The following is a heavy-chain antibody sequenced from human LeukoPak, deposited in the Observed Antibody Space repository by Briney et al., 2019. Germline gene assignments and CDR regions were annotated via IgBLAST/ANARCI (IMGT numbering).Heavy chain of an antibody. Sequence: GGSLRLSCAASGFTFSSYVMSWVRQAPGKGLEWVSAISGSGGSTYYADSVKGRFTISRDNSKNTLYMQMNSLRAEDTAVYYCAKSRDSSGSDYWGQGTLVTVSS. CDR2: ISGSGGST. CDR1: GFTFSSYV. V-gene: IGHV3-23*01. D-gene: IGHD3-22*01. J-gene: IGHJ4*02. CDR3: AKSRDSSGSDY.